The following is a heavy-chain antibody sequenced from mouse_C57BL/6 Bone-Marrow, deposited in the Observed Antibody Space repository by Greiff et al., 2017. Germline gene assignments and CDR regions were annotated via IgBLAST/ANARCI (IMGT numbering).Heavy chain of an antibody. J-gene: IGHJ2*01. V-gene: IGHV14-2*01. CDR2: IVPEDGET. CDR1: GFNIKDYY. D-gene: IGHD2-2*01. CDR3: ARYGYYLYY. Sequence: VQLQQSGAELVKPGASVKLSCTASGFNIKDYYMHWVKQRTEQGLEWIGRIVPEDGETKYAPNFSGQTTITADTTSNTAYLQLSSLTSEDTAVYYCARYGYYLYYCGQGTTLTVSS.